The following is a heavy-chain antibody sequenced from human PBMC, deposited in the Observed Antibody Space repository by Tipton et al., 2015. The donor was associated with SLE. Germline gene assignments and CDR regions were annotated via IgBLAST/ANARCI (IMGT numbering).Heavy chain of an antibody. CDR2: INHSGST. D-gene: IGHD1-26*01. CDR3: AREGGGPDY. V-gene: IGHV4-34*01. J-gene: IGHJ4*02. Sequence: TLSLTCSVRDGSFSGYYWTWIRQPPGKGLEWIGEINHSGSTNYNPSLKSRVTISIDTSKNQFSLKLRSVTAADTAIYYCAREGGGPDYWGQGTLVTVSS. CDR1: DGSFSGYY.